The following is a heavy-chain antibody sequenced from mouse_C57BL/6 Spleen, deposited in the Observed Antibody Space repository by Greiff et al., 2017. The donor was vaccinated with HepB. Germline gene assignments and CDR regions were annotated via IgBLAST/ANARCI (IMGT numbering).Heavy chain of an antibody. CDR1: GYTFTSYW. CDR3: ARPRYGSSHWYFDV. D-gene: IGHD1-1*01. V-gene: IGHV1-69*01. J-gene: IGHJ1*03. Sequence: QVQLQQPGAELVMPGASVKLSCKASGYTFTSYWMHWVKQRPGQGLEWIGEIDPSDSYTNYNQKFKGKSTLTVDKSSSTAYMQLSSLTSEDSAVYDCARPRYGSSHWYFDVRGTGTAVTVSA. CDR2: IDPSDSYT.